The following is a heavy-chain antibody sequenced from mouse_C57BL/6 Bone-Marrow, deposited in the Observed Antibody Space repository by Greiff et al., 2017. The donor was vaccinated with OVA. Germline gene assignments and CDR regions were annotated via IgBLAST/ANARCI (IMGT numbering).Heavy chain of an antibody. CDR1: GYAFTNYL. CDR2: INPGSGGT. J-gene: IGHJ3*01. CDR3: ASSGDDYDWCAY. Sequence: QVQLKQSGAELVRPGTSVKVSCKASGYAFTNYLIEWVKQRPGQGLEWIGVINPGSGGTNYNEKFKGKATLTADTSSSTAYMQLSSLTSEDSAVYFCASSGDDYDWCAYWGQGTLVTVSA. V-gene: IGHV1-54*01. D-gene: IGHD2-4*01.